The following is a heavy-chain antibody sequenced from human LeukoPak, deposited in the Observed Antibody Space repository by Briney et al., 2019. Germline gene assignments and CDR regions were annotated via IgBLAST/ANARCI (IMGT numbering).Heavy chain of an antibody. Sequence: ASVKVSCKASGGTFSSYAISWVRQAPGQGLEWMGRIIPILGIANYAQKFQGRVTITADKSTSTAYMELSSLRSEDTAVYYCAREGRITIFGENYYYYGMDVWGQGTTVTVSS. CDR2: IIPILGIA. CDR3: AREGRITIFGENYYYYGMDV. D-gene: IGHD3-3*01. CDR1: GGTFSSYA. J-gene: IGHJ6*02. V-gene: IGHV1-69*04.